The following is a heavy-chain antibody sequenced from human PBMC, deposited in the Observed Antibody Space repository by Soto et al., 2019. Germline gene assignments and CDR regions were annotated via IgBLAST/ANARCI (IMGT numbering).Heavy chain of an antibody. V-gene: IGHV4-34*01. J-gene: IGHJ5*02. CDR3: ARGENNWFDP. Sequence: SETQSLTSTVYGGNFRGYGWSWIRQPPGKGLEWIGEINHSGSTNYNPSLKSRVTISVDTSKNQFSLKLSSVTAADTAVYYCARGENNWFDPWGQGTLVTVSS. CDR1: GGNFRGYG. CDR2: INHSGST.